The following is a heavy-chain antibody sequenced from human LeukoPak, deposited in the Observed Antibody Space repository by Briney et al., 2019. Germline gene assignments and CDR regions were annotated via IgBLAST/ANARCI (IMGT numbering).Heavy chain of an antibody. CDR2: IYYSGST. CDR1: GGSISSSSYY. Sequence: PSETLSPTCTVSGGSISSSSYYWGWIRQPPGKGLEWIGSIYYSGSTYYNPSLKSRVTISVDTSKNQFSLKLSSVTAADTAVYYCANAGVAAAGTIYWGQGTLVTVSS. V-gene: IGHV4-39*01. D-gene: IGHD6-13*01. CDR3: ANAGVAAAGTIY. J-gene: IGHJ4*02.